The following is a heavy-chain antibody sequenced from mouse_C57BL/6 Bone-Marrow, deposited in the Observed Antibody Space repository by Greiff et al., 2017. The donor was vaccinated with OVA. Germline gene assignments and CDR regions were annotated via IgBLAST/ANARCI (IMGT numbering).Heavy chain of an antibody. Sequence: VQLQQSGAELARPGASVQLSCKASGYTFTSYGISWVKQRTGQGLEWIGEIYPRSGNTSYNEKFKGKATLTADKSSNTAYMELRSLTSEDAAVYFCLKWGYWGKGTTLTVSS. CDR3: LKWGY. CDR1: GYTFTSYG. CDR2: IYPRSGNT. J-gene: IGHJ2*01. D-gene: IGHD1-3*01. V-gene: IGHV1-81*01.